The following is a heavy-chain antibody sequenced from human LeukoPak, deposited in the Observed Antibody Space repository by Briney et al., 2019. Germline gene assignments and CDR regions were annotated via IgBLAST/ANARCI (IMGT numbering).Heavy chain of an antibody. CDR1: GGSISPYF. CDR3: TRHSVSQRLPHR. Sequence: SEGLSLTCTLSGGSISPYFWSWIRQPPGKGLEWIGSFYYTGSTYYNPSLKSRVTISIDTSKNQFSLKLSSVTAADTAVYYCTRHSVSQRLPHRWGQGTLVTVSS. J-gene: IGHJ4*02. CDR2: FYYTGST. D-gene: IGHD6-25*01. V-gene: IGHV4-59*05.